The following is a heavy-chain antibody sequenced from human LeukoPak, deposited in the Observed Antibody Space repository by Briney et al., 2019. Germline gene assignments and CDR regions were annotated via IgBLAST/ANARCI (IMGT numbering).Heavy chain of an antibody. CDR1: GYTFTGYY. D-gene: IGHD2-2*01. CDR2: TNPNRGGT. Sequence: ASVKVSCKASGYTFTGYYLHWVRQAPGQGLEWMGWTNPNRGGTDYAQKFQGRVTMTRDTSITTAYMELSSLRSDDTAVYYCARGASLPTALFDSWGQGTLVTVSS. J-gene: IGHJ4*02. V-gene: IGHV1-2*02. CDR3: ARGASLPTALFDS.